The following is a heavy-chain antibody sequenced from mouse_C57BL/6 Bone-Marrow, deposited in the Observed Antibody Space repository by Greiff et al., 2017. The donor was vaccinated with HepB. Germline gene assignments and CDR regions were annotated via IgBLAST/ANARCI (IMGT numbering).Heavy chain of an antibody. V-gene: IGHV1-11*01. CDR2: IYPVSGET. CDR3: FYSNYGWFYAMDY. J-gene: IGHJ4*01. CDR1: GYTFTDHI. Sequence: QVQLKESGAELASPGASVTLSCKASGYTFTDHIMNWVKKRPGQGLEWIGRIYPVSGETNYNQKFMGKATFSVDRSSSTVYMVLNSLTSEDPAVYYCFYSNYGWFYAMDYWCQGTSVTVSS. D-gene: IGHD2-5*01.